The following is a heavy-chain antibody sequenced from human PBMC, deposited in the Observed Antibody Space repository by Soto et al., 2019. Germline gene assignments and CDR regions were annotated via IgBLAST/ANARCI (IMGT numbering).Heavy chain of an antibody. CDR1: GGSISSGGYS. CDR3: ARGRGYCSGGSCYLWVSYGMDV. Sequence: QLQLQESGSGLVKPSQTLSLTCAVSGGSISSGGYSWSWIRQPPGKGLEWIGYIYHSGSTNYNPSLKSRVTISVDTSKNQFSLKLSSVTAADTAVYYCARGRGYCSGGSCYLWVSYGMDVWGQGTTVTVSS. V-gene: IGHV4-30-2*01. D-gene: IGHD2-15*01. J-gene: IGHJ6*02. CDR2: IYHSGST.